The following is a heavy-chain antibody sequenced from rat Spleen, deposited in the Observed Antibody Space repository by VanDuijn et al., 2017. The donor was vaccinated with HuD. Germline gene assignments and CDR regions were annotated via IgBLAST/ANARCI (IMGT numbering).Heavy chain of an antibody. V-gene: IGHV5-43*01. CDR3: ARERTWERYFDF. J-gene: IGHJ1*01. Sequence: EVQLVESGGGLVQPGSSLKVSCVASGFTFSSYVMNWFRQAPENGIEWLAYINTDSNSTHYAETVKGRFTISRDNAKNTVEMQLSSLRSEDTAMYFCARERTWERYFDFWGPGTMVTVSS. CDR2: INTDSNST. CDR1: GFTFSSYV. D-gene: IGHD5-1*01.